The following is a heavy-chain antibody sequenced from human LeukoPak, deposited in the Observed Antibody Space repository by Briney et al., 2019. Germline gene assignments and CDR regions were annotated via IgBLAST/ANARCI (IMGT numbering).Heavy chain of an antibody. CDR1: GFTFGDYY. CDR2: ISTSSGTT. Sequence: GGSLRLSCVASGFTFGDYYMTWIRQAPGKGLEWVSYISTSSGTTYYAESVKGRFTISRDNAKSSLYLEMNSLTVEDTAVYYCAKTLQLWLLGVFDVWGQGTLVSVSS. D-gene: IGHD3/OR15-3a*01. V-gene: IGHV3-11*01. J-gene: IGHJ3*01. CDR3: AKTLQLWLLGVFDV.